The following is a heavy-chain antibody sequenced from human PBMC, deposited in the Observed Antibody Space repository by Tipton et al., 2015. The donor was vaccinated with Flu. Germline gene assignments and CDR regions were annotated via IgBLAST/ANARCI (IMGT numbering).Heavy chain of an antibody. D-gene: IGHD6-19*01. Sequence: SLRLSCAGSGFTFSSFWMTWVRQAPGKGLEWVANINQDGSEKYYLDSVKGRFTISRDNAKNSLYLQMNSLRVEDTAVYYCAKDRLAVAGIQEGSDYWGQGTLVTVSS. J-gene: IGHJ4*02. CDR3: AKDRLAVAGIQEGSDY. V-gene: IGHV3-7*01. CDR2: INQDGSEK. CDR1: GFTFSSFW.